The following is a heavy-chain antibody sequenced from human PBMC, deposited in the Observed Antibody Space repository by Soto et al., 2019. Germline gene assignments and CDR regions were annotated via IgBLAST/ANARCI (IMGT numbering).Heavy chain of an antibody. CDR3: ASSLGRGGNDY. Sequence: EVQLVESGGGLVQPGGSLRLSCAASGFTFSDYWMSWVRQAPGKGLECVANIKTDGSEKYDVDPVKGRFTISRYNAKNSLYLQMNSLRAEDTAVYYCASSLGRGGNDYWGQGTLVAVSS. CDR2: IKTDGSEK. V-gene: IGHV3-7*05. J-gene: IGHJ4*02. CDR1: GFTFSDYW. D-gene: IGHD3-10*01.